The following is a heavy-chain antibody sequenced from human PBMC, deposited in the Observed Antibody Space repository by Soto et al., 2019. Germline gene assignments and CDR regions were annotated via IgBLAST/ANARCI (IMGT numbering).Heavy chain of an antibody. J-gene: IGHJ4*02. V-gene: IGHV2-5*02. CDR2: IYWDDDK. Sequence: QITLNESGPTQVKPRQTLTLTCTFSGFSLTTSGVGVGWIRQSPGKAPEWLALIYWDDDKRYSPSLKSRLTITKDTSKNEVVLTMADLDPADTATYYCAHIVLRTVFGLVTTTAIYFDFWGQGTPV. CDR3: AHIVLRTVFGLVTTTAIYFDF. D-gene: IGHD3-3*01. CDR1: GFSLTTSGVG.